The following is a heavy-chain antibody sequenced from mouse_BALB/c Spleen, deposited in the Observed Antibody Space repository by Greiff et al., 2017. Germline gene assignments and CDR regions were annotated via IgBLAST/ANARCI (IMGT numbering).Heavy chain of an antibody. CDR2: ISYSGST. V-gene: IGHV3-2*02. CDR3: ASGYGYDGYYFDY. J-gene: IGHJ2*01. D-gene: IGHD2-2*01. Sequence: EVHLVESGPGLVKPSQSLSLTCTVTGYSITSDYAWNWIRQFPGNKLEWMGYISYSGSTSYNPSLKSRISITRDTSKNQFFLQLNSVTTEDTATYYCASGYGYDGYYFDYWGQGTTLTVSS. CDR1: GYSITSDYA.